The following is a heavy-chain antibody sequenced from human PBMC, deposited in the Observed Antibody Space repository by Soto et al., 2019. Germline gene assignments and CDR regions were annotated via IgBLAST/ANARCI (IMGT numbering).Heavy chain of an antibody. J-gene: IGHJ5*02. V-gene: IGHV4-61*01. CDR1: GGSVSSGSYY. CDR2: IYYSGST. CDR3: ARTYSSSWYGDWFDP. Sequence: QVQLQESGPGLVKPSETLSLTCTVSGGSVSSGSYYWSWIRQPPGKGLEWIGYIYYSGSTNYNPSLKSRVTISVDTSKTQFSLKLSSVTAADTAVYYCARTYSSSWYGDWFDPWGQGTLVTVSS. D-gene: IGHD6-13*01.